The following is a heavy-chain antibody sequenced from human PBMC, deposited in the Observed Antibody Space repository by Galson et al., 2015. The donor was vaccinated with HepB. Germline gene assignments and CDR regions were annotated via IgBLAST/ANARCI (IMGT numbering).Heavy chain of an antibody. J-gene: IGHJ4*02. Sequence: SLLLSFSSSFFSFICYFMNWFLPSQGKVLEWISYIDSSGSTISYPDSVKGRFTVSRDNAKNLLYLQMNSLRDEDTAVYYCARSKWSEAAECRHWGQGTLVTVSS. CDR3: ARSKWSEAAECRH. D-gene: IGHD6-13*01. CDR1: FFSFICYF. V-gene: IGHV3-48*02. CDR2: IDSSGSTI.